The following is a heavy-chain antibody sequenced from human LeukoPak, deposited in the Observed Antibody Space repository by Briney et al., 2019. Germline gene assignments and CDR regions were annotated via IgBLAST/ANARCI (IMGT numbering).Heavy chain of an antibody. V-gene: IGHV3-33*06. CDR3: AKGETSGSDYDFWSGYPNIYFDY. J-gene: IGHJ4*02. D-gene: IGHD3-3*01. Sequence: GRSLRLSCAASGFTFSSYGMHWVRQAPGKGLEWVAVIWYDGSNKYYADSVKGRFTISRDNSKNTLYLQMNSLRAEDTAVYYCAKGETSGSDYDFWSGYPNIYFDYWGQGTLVTVSS. CDR1: GFTFSSYG. CDR2: IWYDGSNK.